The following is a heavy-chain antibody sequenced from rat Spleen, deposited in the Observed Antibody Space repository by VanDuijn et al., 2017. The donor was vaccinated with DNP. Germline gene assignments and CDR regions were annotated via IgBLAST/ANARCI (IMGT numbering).Heavy chain of an antibody. CDR1: GYTFSDYY. CDR3: TTGGNNPFPY. CDR2: IGSDDYAP. J-gene: IGHJ3*01. V-gene: IGHV5-20*01. D-gene: IGHD1-10*01. Sequence: EVQLVESGGGLVQPGRSLKLSCAASGYTFSDYYMAWVRQAPTKGLEWVAYIGSDDYAPYYGDSVKGRFTISRDNAKSTLYLQMDSLRSEDTATYYCTTGGNNPFPYWGQGTLVTVSS.